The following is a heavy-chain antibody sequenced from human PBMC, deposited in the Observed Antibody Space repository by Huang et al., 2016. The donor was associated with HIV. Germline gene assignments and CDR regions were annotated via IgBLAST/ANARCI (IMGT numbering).Heavy chain of an antibody. CDR1: GYTFTNYD. V-gene: IGHV1-8*01. CDR3: ARGFGINYNHEAFDV. J-gene: IGHJ3*01. D-gene: IGHD3-10*01. CDR2: KNTKSGNV. Sequence: QIQLAQSGAEVKKPGASVKVSCKASGYTFTNYDINWVRQASGQGLEWMGWKNTKSGNVGYTEKVQGRVAILRNSSINTSYVEVTSLTSEDTAVYYCARGFGINYNHEAFDVWGQGTMVTVSS.